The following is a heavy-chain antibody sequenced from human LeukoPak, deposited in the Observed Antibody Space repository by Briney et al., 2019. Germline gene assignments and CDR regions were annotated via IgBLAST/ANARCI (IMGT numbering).Heavy chain of an antibody. J-gene: IGHJ4*02. V-gene: IGHV3-66*04. CDR1: GFTVRSNY. Sequence: GGSLRLSCAASGFTVRSNYMSWVRQAPGKGLEWVSVIYSGGSTYHADSVKGRFTISRDDSKNTLFLQMNSLRAEDTAVYYCARRAGAYSHPYDYWGQGTLLTVSS. CDR2: IYSGGST. D-gene: IGHD4/OR15-4a*01. CDR3: ARRAGAYSHPYDY.